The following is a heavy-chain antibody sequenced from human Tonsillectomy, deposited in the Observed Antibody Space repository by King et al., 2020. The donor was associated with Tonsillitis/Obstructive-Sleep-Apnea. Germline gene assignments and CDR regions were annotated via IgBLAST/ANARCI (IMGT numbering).Heavy chain of an antibody. CDR3: AHGAVAGHGVDAFDI. CDR2: IYWDDDK. J-gene: IGHJ3*02. D-gene: IGHD6-19*01. CDR1: GFSLSTSGVG. V-gene: IGHV2-5*02. Sequence: TLKESGPTLVKPTQTLTLTCTFSGFSLSTSGVGVGWIRQPPGKALVWLALIYWDDDKRYSPSLKSRLTITKDTSKNQVVLTMTNMDPVDTATYYCAHGAVAGHGVDAFDIWGQGTMVTVSS.